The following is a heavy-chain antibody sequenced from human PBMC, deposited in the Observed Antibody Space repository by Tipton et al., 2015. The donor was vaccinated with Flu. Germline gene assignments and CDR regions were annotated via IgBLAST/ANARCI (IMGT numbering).Heavy chain of an antibody. CDR3: ARVGLLTIFGVLIPNHFDP. V-gene: IGHV4-39*07. CDR1: GASISSTSYF. CDR2: MYHNGGT. Sequence: LRLSCAVSGASISSTSYFWGWIRQPPGKGLEWIGTMYHNGGTYFNPSLKSRVSISVDTSKNQFSLKLNSVTAADTAVYYCARVGLLTIFGVLIPNHFDPGGPGTLVTVSS. D-gene: IGHD3-3*01. J-gene: IGHJ5*02.